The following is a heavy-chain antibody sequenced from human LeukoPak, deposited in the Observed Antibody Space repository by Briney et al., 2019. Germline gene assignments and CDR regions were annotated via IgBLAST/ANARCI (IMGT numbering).Heavy chain of an antibody. J-gene: IGHJ3*02. CDR2: IRANGETT. V-gene: IGHV3-23*01. CDR1: GFTFSSYS. CDR3: GRDLNWGAFDI. D-gene: IGHD7-27*01. Sequence: GGSLRLSCAASGFTFSSYSMNWVRQAPGKGLEWVSGIRANGETTYYADSVRGRFTISRDNSRSMVWLQMNSLTAEDTAMYYCGRDLNWGAFDIRGLGTLVTVSS.